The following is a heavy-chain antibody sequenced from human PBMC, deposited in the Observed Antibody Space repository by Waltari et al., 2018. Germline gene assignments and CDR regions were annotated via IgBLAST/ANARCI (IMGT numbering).Heavy chain of an antibody. CDR3: ARHPAMTIMLWYFDL. CDR2: IYYSGTT. D-gene: IGHD2-8*01. J-gene: IGHJ2*01. Sequence: QLQLQESGPGLVKPSETLSLTCTVSGGSISSSSYYWGGIRQPPGKGLEWIGSIYYSGTTYYNPFSKSRVTISVDTSKNQFSLKLSSVTAADTAVYYCARHPAMTIMLWYFDLWGRGTLVTVSS. CDR1: GGSISSSSYY. V-gene: IGHV4-39*01.